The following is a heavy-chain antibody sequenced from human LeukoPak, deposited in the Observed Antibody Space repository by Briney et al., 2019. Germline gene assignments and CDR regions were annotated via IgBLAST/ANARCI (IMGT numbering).Heavy chain of an antibody. V-gene: IGHV1-46*01. CDR3: ARDKVTDSTGYYGPPGPGSSFDI. CDR2: INPSGGST. Sequence: ASVKVSCKASGYTFTSYYMHWVRQAPGQGLEWMGIINPSGGSTSYAQKFQGRVTMTRDMSTSTVYMELSSLRSDDTAVYYCARDKVTDSTGYYGPPGPGSSFDIWGQGTMVTVSS. D-gene: IGHD3-22*01. CDR1: GYTFTSYY. J-gene: IGHJ3*02.